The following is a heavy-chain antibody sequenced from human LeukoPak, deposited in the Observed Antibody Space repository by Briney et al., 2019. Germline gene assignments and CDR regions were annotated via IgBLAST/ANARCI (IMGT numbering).Heavy chain of an antibody. CDR1: GGTFSSHT. Sequence: ASVKVSRKASGGTFSSHTISWVRQAPGQGLEWMGRIIPILGIANYAQKFQGRVTITADKSTSTAYMELSSLRSEDTAVYYCAREGVTGGRLRNLDYWGQGTLVTVSS. J-gene: IGHJ4*02. V-gene: IGHV1-69*04. CDR3: AREGVTGGRLRNLDY. CDR2: IIPILGIA. D-gene: IGHD7-27*01.